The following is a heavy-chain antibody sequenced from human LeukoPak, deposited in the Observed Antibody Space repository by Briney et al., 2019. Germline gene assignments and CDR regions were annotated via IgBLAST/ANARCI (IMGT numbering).Heavy chain of an antibody. D-gene: IGHD6-13*01. CDR3: ARKSIVTAGRKPYDF. Sequence: SETLSLTCAVYGGSFSGYYWSWIRQPPGKGLEWIGEIDHSGRTNSNASLKSRVTTSVDMSKNQFSLRLSSVTAADTAVYYCARKSIVTAGRKPYDFWDQGTLVTVSP. CDR1: GGSFSGYY. CDR2: IDHSGRT. J-gene: IGHJ4*02. V-gene: IGHV4-34*01.